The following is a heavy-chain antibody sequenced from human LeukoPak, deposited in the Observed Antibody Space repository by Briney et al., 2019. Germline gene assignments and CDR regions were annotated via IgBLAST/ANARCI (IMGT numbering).Heavy chain of an antibody. V-gene: IGHV1-18*01. CDR1: GYTFTSYG. J-gene: IGHJ4*02. CDR2: ISAYNGNT. D-gene: IGHD6-13*01. CDR3: ASDHLSIEATGTRY. Sequence: ASVKVSFKASGYTFTSYGISWVRQAPGQGLEWMGWISAYNGNTNYAQKLQGRVTMTTDTSTSTAYMELRSLRSDDTAVYYCASDHLSIEATGTRYWGQGTLVTVSS.